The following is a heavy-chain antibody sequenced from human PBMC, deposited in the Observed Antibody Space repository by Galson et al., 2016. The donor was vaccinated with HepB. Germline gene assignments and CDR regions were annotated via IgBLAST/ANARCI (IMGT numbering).Heavy chain of an antibody. CDR3: ARARYSSGLYNWFDP. D-gene: IGHD6-19*01. CDR2: ISYSGST. J-gene: IGHJ5*02. Sequence: SETLSLTCTVSGGSISSYYWNWIRQPPGKGLEWIGFISYSGSTNYNHSLKSRVTISVDTSKNQFSLKLSSVTAADTAVYYCARARYSSGLYNWFDPWGQGTLVTVSS. CDR1: GGSISSYY. V-gene: IGHV4-59*01.